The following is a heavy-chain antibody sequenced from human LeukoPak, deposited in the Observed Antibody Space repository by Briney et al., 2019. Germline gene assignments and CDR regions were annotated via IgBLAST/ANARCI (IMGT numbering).Heavy chain of an antibody. J-gene: IGHJ3*02. CDR1: GGSFSGYY. CDR2: INHSGST. CDR3: AVIDYDSSGPGNI. Sequence: SETLSLTCAVYGGSFSGYYWSWIRQPPGKGLEWIGEINHSGSTNYNPSLKSRVTISVDTSKNQFSLKLSSVTAADTAVYYRAVIDYDSSGPGNIWGQGTMVTVSS. V-gene: IGHV4-34*01. D-gene: IGHD3-22*01.